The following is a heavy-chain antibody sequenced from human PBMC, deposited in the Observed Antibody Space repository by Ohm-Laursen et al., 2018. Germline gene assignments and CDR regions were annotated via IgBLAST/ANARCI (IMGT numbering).Heavy chain of an antibody. CDR3: ARRGDKGRSFDY. CDR1: GGSISTYY. V-gene: IGHV4-59*08. J-gene: IGHJ4*02. D-gene: IGHD7-27*01. Sequence: SETLSLTCTVSGGSISTYYWSWIRQPPGKGLEWIGYIYYSGSTNYNPSLKSRVSMSVDTSKNHFSLKLSSVTAADTAVYYCARRGDKGRSFDYWGQGTLVTVSS. CDR2: IYYSGST.